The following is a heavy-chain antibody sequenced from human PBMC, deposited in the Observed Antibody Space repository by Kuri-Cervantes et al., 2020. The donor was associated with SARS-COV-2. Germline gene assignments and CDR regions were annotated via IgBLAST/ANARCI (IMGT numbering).Heavy chain of an antibody. CDR1: GGSISSYY. V-gene: IGHV4-59*08. J-gene: IGHJ4*02. CDR3: ARGARYYYDSSGYHDY. D-gene: IGHD3-22*01. CDR2: IYYSGST. Sequence: SETLSLTCTVSGGSISSYYWSWIRQPPGKGLEWIGYIYYSGSTNYNPSLKSRVTISVDTSKNQFSLKLSSVTAADTAVYYCARGARYYYDSSGYHDYWGQGTLVTVSS.